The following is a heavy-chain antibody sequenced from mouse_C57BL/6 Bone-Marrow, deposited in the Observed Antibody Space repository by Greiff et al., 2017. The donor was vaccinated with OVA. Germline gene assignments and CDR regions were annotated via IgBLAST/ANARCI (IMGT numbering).Heavy chain of an antibody. CDR1: GFTFSSYA. Sequence: EVQLVESGGGLVKPGGSLKLSCAASGFTFSSYAMSWVRQTPEKRLEWVATISDGGSYTYYPDNVKGRFTISRDNAKNNLYLQMSHLKSEDTAMYYCARDHDGSSPFAYWGQGTLVTVSA. D-gene: IGHD1-1*01. V-gene: IGHV5-4*01. CDR2: ISDGGSYT. J-gene: IGHJ3*01. CDR3: ARDHDGSSPFAY.